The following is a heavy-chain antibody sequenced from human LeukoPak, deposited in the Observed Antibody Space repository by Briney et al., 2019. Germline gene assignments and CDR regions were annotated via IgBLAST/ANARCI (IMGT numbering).Heavy chain of an antibody. CDR1: GFTFSNAW. D-gene: IGHD3-9*01. CDR3: TTDLRRYFDWLSEVSY. CDR2: IKSKTDGGTT. J-gene: IGHJ4*02. V-gene: IGHV3-15*01. Sequence: GGSLRLSCAASGFTFSNAWMSWVRQAPGKGLEWIGRIKSKTDGGTTDYAAPVKGRFTISRDDSKDTLYVQMNSLKTEDTAVYYCTTDLRRYFDWLSEVSYWGQGTLVTVSS.